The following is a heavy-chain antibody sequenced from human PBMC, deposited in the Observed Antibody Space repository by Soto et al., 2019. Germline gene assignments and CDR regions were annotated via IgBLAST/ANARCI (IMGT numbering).Heavy chain of an antibody. J-gene: IGHJ1*01. Sequence: SETLSLTCTVSGGSVSSGSYYWSWIRQPPGKGLEWIGYIYYSGSTNYNPSLKSRVTISVDTSKNQFSLKLSSVTAADTAVYYCARVRHYYCDSSGFFQHWGQGTLVTVSS. D-gene: IGHD3-22*01. CDR1: GGSVSSGSYY. V-gene: IGHV4-61*01. CDR2: IYYSGST. CDR3: ARVRHYYCDSSGFFQH.